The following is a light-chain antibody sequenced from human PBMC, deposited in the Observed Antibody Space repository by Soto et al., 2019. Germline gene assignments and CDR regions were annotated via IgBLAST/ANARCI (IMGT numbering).Light chain of an antibody. V-gene: IGKV3-15*01. J-gene: IGKJ1*01. CDR2: GAS. CDR3: QQYGSSGT. Sequence: EIVMTQSPATLSVSPWERATLSCGASQSVSSNLAWYQQKPGQAPRLLIFGASTRATGIPVRFSGSGSGTEFTLTISRLEPEDFAVYYCQQYGSSGTFGQGTKVDIK. CDR1: QSVSSN.